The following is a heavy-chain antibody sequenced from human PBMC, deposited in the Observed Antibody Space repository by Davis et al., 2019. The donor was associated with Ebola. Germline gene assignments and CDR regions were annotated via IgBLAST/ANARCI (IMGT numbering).Heavy chain of an antibody. D-gene: IGHD4-17*01. CDR1: GFDFFNYA. J-gene: IGHJ4*02. V-gene: IGHV3-21*01. CDR2: ISSSSSYI. Sequence: GESLKISCVGSGFDFFNYAMFWVRQAPGKGLEWVSSISSSSSYIYYADSVKGRFTISRDNAKNTLYLQMNSLRAEDTAVYYCARGGYYGDYLVNFDYWGQGTLVTVSS. CDR3: ARGGYYGDYLVNFDY.